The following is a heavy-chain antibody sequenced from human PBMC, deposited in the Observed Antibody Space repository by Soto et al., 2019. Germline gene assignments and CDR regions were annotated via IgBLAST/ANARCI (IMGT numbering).Heavy chain of an antibody. CDR1: GFTFSSYG. V-gene: IGHV3-33*01. Sequence: GGSLRLSCAASGFTFSSYGMHWVRQAPGKGLEWVAVIWYDGSNKYYADSVKGRFTISRDNSKNTLYLQMNSLRAEDTAVYYCARDYDFWSGYYPPYYYYYGMDVWGQGTTVTVSS. CDR3: ARDYDFWSGYYPPYYYYYGMDV. D-gene: IGHD3-3*01. J-gene: IGHJ6*02. CDR2: IWYDGSNK.